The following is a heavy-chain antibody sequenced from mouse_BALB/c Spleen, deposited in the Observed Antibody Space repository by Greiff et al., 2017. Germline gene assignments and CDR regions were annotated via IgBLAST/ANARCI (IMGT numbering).Heavy chain of an antibody. Sequence: DVMLVESGGGLVQPGGSRKLSCAASGFTFSSFGMHWVRQAPEKGLEWVAYISSGSSTIYYADTVKGRFTISRDNPKNTLFLQMTSLRSEDTAMYYCARGGDSSGWFAYWGQGTLVTVSA. D-gene: IGHD3-2*01. CDR2: ISSGSSTI. CDR3: ARGGDSSGWFAY. V-gene: IGHV5-17*02. J-gene: IGHJ3*01. CDR1: GFTFSSFG.